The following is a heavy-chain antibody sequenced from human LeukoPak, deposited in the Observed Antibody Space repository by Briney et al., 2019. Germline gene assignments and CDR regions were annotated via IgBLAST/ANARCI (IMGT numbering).Heavy chain of an antibody. CDR1: GFTFSSYA. Sequence: GGSLRLSCAAPGFTFSSYAMSWVRQAPGKGLEWVSAISSSGDTTYYADSVKGRFTISRDNSKSTLYLQMNSLRAEETAVYYCATYSSGSYSNAFDIWGQGTMVTVSS. CDR3: ATYSSGSYSNAFDI. V-gene: IGHV3-23*01. CDR2: ISSSGDTT. J-gene: IGHJ3*02. D-gene: IGHD3-10*01.